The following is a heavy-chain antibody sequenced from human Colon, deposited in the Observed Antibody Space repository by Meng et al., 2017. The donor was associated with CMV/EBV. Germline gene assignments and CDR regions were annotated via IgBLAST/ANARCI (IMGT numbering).Heavy chain of an antibody. Sequence: LSCAASGVTLSNYGIHWVRQAPGKGLEWLALISHEGSEDYYADCVKGRFTMSRDNSKNTVHLQMNSLRPDDTAVYYCARWTGWFDPWGQGTLVTVSS. V-gene: IGHV3-30*03. D-gene: IGHD3/OR15-3a*01. J-gene: IGHJ5*02. CDR1: GVTLSNYG. CDR2: ISHEGSED. CDR3: ARWTGWFDP.